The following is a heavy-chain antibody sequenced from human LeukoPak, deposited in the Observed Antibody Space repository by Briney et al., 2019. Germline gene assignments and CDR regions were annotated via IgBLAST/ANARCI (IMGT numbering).Heavy chain of an antibody. Sequence: EASVKVSCKASGYTFTSYYMHWVRQAPGHGLEWMGIINPSGGSTSYAQKFQGRVTMTRDTSTSTVYMELSSLRSEDTAVYYCARDDCSSTSCLYYFDYWGQGTLVTVSS. CDR1: GYTFTSYY. J-gene: IGHJ4*02. CDR3: ARDDCSSTSCLYYFDY. D-gene: IGHD2-2*01. CDR2: INPSGGST. V-gene: IGHV1-46*03.